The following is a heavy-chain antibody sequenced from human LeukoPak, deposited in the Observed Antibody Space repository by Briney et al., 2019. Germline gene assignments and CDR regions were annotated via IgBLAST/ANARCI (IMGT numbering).Heavy chain of an antibody. CDR1: GVTFDDYG. CDR3: ARDLYSNSWYFVSPGGY. J-gene: IGHJ4*02. Sequence: GGSLRLSCAASGVTFDDYGMSWVRQVPGKGLEWVSGINWNGGSTGYADSVKGRFTISRDNAKNSLYLQMNSLRAEDTALYYCARDLYSNSWYFVSPGGYWGQGTLVTVSS. D-gene: IGHD6-13*01. CDR2: INWNGGST. V-gene: IGHV3-20*04.